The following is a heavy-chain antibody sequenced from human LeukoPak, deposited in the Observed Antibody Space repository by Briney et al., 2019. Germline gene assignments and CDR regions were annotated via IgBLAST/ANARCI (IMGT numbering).Heavy chain of an antibody. CDR2: INDSGRT. J-gene: IGHJ6*03. V-gene: IGHV4-34*01. D-gene: IGHD1-7*01. CDR3: ARRWNYGRNYYLDV. Sequence: PSETLSLTCAVYVGSLSNYYCSWIPGPPGRGVVWIGEINDSGRTNYDPSVMSRVTVSVDTAKKQLSLRMTCVTATDTAVYYCARRWNYGRNYYLDVWGKGAMVSVSS. CDR1: VGSLSNYY.